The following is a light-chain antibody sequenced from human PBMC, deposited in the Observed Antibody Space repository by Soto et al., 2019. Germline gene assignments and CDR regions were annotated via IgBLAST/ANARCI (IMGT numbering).Light chain of an antibody. CDR2: DAS. CDR3: QQRSSWIT. Sequence: EIVLTQSPATLSLSPGERATLSCRASQSVSSSLAWYQQKRGLAPRLLIYDASNRATGIPARFSGSGSGTDFTLTISRLEPEDFAVYYCQQRSSWITFGQGTRLEIK. J-gene: IGKJ5*01. V-gene: IGKV3-11*01. CDR1: QSVSSS.